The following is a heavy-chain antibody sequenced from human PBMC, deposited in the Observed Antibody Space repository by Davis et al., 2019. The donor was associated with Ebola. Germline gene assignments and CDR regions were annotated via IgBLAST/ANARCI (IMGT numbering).Heavy chain of an antibody. V-gene: IGHV4-34*01. J-gene: IGHJ4*02. CDR1: GGSFSGYY. D-gene: IGHD3-16*01. Sequence: PGGSLRLSCAVYGGSFSGYYWSWIRQPPGKGLEWIGEINHSGSTNYNPSLKSRVTISVDTSKNQFSLKLSSVTAADTAVYYCAREGGSLDYWGQGTLVTVSS. CDR3: AREGGSLDY. CDR2: INHSGST.